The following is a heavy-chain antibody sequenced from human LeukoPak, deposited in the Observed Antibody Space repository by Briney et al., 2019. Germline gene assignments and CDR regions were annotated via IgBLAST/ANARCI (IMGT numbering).Heavy chain of an antibody. CDR2: ISSSSSYI. D-gene: IGHD1-1*01. CDR1: GFTFSYYS. CDR3: ARGRNWNYFDY. V-gene: IGHV3-21*01. Sequence: PGGSLRLSCAAPGFTFSYYSMNWVRQAPGKGLEWVTSISSSSSYIYYADSVKGRFTISRDNAKNSLYLQMNSLRAEDTAVYYCARGRNWNYFDYWGQGTLVTVSS. J-gene: IGHJ4*02.